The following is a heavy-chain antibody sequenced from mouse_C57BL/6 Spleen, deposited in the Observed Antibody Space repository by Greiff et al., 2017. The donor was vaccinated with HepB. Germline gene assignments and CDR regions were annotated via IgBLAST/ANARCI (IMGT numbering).Heavy chain of an antibody. CDR3: ARPPFYALGDYFDY. V-gene: IGHV1-64*01. CDR2: IHPNSGST. J-gene: IGHJ2*01. CDR1: GYTFTSYW. Sequence: QVQLQQPGAELVKPGASVKLSCKASGYTFTSYWMHWVKQRPGQGLEWIGMIHPNSGSTNYNEKFKSKATLTVDKPSSTAYMQLSSLTSEDSAVYYCARPPFYALGDYFDYWGQGTTLTVSS. D-gene: IGHD2-10*01.